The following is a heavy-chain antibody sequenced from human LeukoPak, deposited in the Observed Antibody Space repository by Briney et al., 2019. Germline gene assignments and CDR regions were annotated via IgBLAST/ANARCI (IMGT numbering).Heavy chain of an antibody. J-gene: IGHJ4*02. D-gene: IGHD6-19*01. CDR1: GFTFSSYA. Sequence: GGSLRLSCAASGFTFSSYAMSWVRQAPGKGLEWISAISGSGGSTYYADSVKGRFTISRDNSKNTLYLQMNSLRAEDTAVYYCAKDPQQWLPTGYFDYWGQGTLVTVSS. CDR2: ISGSGGST. CDR3: AKDPQQWLPTGYFDY. V-gene: IGHV3-23*01.